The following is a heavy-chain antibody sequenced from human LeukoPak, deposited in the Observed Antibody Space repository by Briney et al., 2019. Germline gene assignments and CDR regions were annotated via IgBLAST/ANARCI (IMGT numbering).Heavy chain of an antibody. CDR2: IYSGGST. Sequence: GGSLRLSCAASGFTVSSNYMSWVRQAPGKGLEWVSVIYSGGSTYYADSVKGRFTISRDNSKNTLYLQMNSLRAEDTAVYYCARDEAAAGATYPDYRGQGTLVSVSS. CDR1: GFTVSSNY. CDR3: ARDEAAAGATYPDY. D-gene: IGHD6-13*01. V-gene: IGHV3-53*01. J-gene: IGHJ4*02.